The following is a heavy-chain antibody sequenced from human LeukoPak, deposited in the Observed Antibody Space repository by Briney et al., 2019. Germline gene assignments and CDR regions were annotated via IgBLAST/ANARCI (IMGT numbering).Heavy chain of an antibody. CDR1: GYIFCDYY. J-gene: IGHJ4*02. CDR3: ARDSGLGSSWYWFDY. D-gene: IGHD6-13*01. V-gene: IGHV3-72*01. CDR2: NRNKANSYSS. Sequence: GVPLRLLCRPWGYIFCDYYVVGVRRAPGKGRVCLSHNRNKANSYSSEYAASGKGRFTISRDGSKNSLYLQMNSLKTEDTAVYSCARDSGLGSSWYWFDYWGQGTLVTVSS.